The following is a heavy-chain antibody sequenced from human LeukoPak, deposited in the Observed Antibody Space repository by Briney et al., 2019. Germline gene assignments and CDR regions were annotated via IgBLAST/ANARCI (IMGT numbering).Heavy chain of an antibody. V-gene: IGHV4-59*01. J-gene: IGHJ4*02. CDR2: TYYSGST. Sequence: SETLSLTCTVSGGSISSYYWSWIRQPPGKGLEWIGYTYYSGSTNYNPSLKSRVTISVDTSKNQFSLKLSSVTAADTAAYYCAREGGENYYDSSGHFDYWGQGTLVTVSS. D-gene: IGHD3-22*01. CDR3: AREGGENYYDSSGHFDY. CDR1: GGSISSYY.